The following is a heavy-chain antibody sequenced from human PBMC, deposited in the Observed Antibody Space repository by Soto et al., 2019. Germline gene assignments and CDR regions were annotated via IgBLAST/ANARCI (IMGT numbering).Heavy chain of an antibody. J-gene: IGHJ6*02. Sequence: EVRLVESGGGLVQPGESLRLSCVASGFTFTRVWMSWVRQAPGKGLEWVANIKADGSEKRYVDSVKGRFTISRDNANNLVYLQMNSLRAEDTALYFCGRDEVRNGVGVWGQGTTVTVSS. CDR3: GRDEVRNGVGV. CDR2: IKADGSEK. CDR1: GFTFTRVW. V-gene: IGHV3-7*01.